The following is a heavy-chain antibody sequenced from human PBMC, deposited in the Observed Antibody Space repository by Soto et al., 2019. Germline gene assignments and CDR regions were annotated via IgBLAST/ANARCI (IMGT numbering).Heavy chain of an antibody. D-gene: IGHD2-15*01. CDR3: SRSEQDSDYGYCGMDV. CDR1: GDTVSSNSVA. V-gene: IGHV6-1*01. J-gene: IGHJ6*02. CDR2: KYYRSRWYS. Sequence: PSLNLSLTGVVSGDTVSSNSVAWNWVRQSPSRCLEWLGRKYYRSRWYSDYAVSVRSRIDINADTSKNQVSLQLNSVTPEDTAVWYCSRSEQDSDYGYCGMDVWGQGTTVTVS.